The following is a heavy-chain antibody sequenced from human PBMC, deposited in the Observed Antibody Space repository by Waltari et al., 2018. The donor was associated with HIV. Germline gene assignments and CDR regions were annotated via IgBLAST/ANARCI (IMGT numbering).Heavy chain of an antibody. V-gene: IGHV1-18*01. Sequence: QVQLVQSAAEVKKPGASVKVSCKASGSNFINYGISWVRQSPGQGLEWNGWISPYNANTKYAQKIQGRVTMTTDTSTSTVYMELRSLRSDDTAVYYCARDRYCTSNICYMGLSYFDNWGQGTLVTVSS. CDR3: ARDRYCTSNICYMGLSYFDN. CDR1: GSNFINYG. CDR2: ISPYNANT. D-gene: IGHD2-2*02. J-gene: IGHJ4*02.